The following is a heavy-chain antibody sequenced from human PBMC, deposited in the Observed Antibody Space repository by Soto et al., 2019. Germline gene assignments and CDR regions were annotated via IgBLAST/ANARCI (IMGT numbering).Heavy chain of an antibody. CDR1: GFTFSSYA. CDR2: ISGSGGST. Sequence: PGGSLRLSCAASGFTFSSYAMSWVRQAPGKGLEWVSAISGSGGSTYYADSVKGRFTISRDNSKSTLYLQMNSLRAEDTAVYYCARNGITIFGVVTQTLDYWRQGTLVTVSS. V-gene: IGHV3-23*01. D-gene: IGHD3-3*01. CDR3: ARNGITIFGVVTQTLDY. J-gene: IGHJ4*02.